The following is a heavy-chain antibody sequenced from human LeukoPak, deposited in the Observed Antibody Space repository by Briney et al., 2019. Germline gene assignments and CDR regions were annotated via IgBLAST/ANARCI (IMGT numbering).Heavy chain of an antibody. V-gene: IGHV4-38-2*02. D-gene: IGHD1-14*01. CDR3: ARQPGKVDY. CDR1: GYSISGGYY. J-gene: IGHJ4*02. CDR2: IHHTGSI. Sequence: SETLSLTCTVSGYSISGGYYWGWIRQPPGKGLEWIGSIHHTGSINYSPSLASRVTISVDTSNNQFSLKVSSVTAADTAVYYCARQPGKVDYWGQGTLVTVSS.